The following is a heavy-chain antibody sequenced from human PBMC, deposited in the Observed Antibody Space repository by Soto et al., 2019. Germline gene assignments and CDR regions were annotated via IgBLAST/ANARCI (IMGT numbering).Heavy chain of an antibody. D-gene: IGHD5-12*01. V-gene: IGHV4-30-2*01. CDR2: IDHRGST. CDR1: GYSITSGAYS. Sequence: TLCLTCDVSGYSITSGAYSWSWIRQQPGKGLEWAGYIDHRGSTYYNPSLKSRATISIDPSKNQFSLRLSSVTAADTAVYFCARGSDGYNPNLKSFDHWGQGTQVTVS. CDR3: ARGSDGYNPNLKSFDH. J-gene: IGHJ4*02.